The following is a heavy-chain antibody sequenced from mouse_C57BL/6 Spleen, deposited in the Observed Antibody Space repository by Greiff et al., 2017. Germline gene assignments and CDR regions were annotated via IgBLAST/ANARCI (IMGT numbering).Heavy chain of an antibody. CDR2: FYPGSGSI. D-gene: IGHD2-2*01. CDR1: GYTFTEYT. J-gene: IGHJ3*01. Sequence: QVQLKQSGAELVKPGASVKLSCKASGYTFTEYTIHWVKQRSGQGLEWIGWFYPGSGSIKYNEKFKDKAPLTADKSSSTVSMELSRLTSEDSAVYFCARHEEGYYVYDSAWFAYWGQGTLVTVSA. CDR3: ARHEEGYYVYDSAWFAY. V-gene: IGHV1-62-2*01.